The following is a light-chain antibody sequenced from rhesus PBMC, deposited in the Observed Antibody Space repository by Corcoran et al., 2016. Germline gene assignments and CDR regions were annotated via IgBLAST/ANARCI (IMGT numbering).Light chain of an antibody. CDR1: QSLSNY. Sequence: DIQMTQSPSSLSASVGDRVTITCQASQSLSNYLNWYQQKPGKIPKLLIYRASSLQSGIPSRFSGSGSGTDCTLTISSLQPEDFATYYCQQGYSYPRTFGQGTKVEIK. J-gene: IGKJ1*01. CDR2: RAS. CDR3: QQGYSYPRT. V-gene: IGKV1S9*01.